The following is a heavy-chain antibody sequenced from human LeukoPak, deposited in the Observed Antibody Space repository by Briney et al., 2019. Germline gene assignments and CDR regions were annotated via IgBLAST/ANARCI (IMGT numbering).Heavy chain of an antibody. D-gene: IGHD3-22*01. CDR1: GFIFSDYY. CDR2: IRNRVNNYAT. CDR3: AASGYGDSSGHPVDY. J-gene: IGHJ4*02. Sequence: GGSLRLSCVGSGFIFSDYYMDWVRQAPGKGLEWVGRIRNRVNNYATEYAASVNGRFAISRDDSTKSLFLRMNSLKIEDTAVYWCAASGYGDSSGHPVDYWAQGTLVTVSS. V-gene: IGHV3-72*01.